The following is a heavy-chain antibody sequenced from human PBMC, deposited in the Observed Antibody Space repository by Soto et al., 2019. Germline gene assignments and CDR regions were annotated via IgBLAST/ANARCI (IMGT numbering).Heavy chain of an antibody. J-gene: IGHJ4*02. V-gene: IGHV3-48*01. CDR1: GFTFISYS. CDR2: ISSSSSTI. CDR3: AKDEYYYSRSGYYIFDS. Sequence: GGSLKLSCAASGFTFISYSMNWVRQAPGKGLEWVSYISSSSSTIYYADSVKGRFTISRDNSKKTLYLQMNSLRPEDTALYYCAKDEYYYSRSGYYIFDSWGQGTLVTVSS. D-gene: IGHD3-22*01.